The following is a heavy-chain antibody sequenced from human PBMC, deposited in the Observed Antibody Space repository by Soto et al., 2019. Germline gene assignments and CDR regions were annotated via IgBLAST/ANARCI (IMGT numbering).Heavy chain of an antibody. CDR2: INSDGSSV. CDR1: GFTLSDNW. J-gene: IGHJ4*02. CDR3: VRAPEQRPFDY. Sequence: EVQLVESGGGLVQPGGSLRLSCAASGFTLSDNWIHWVRRAPGKGLVWVSRINSDGSSVTYADSVKGRVTLSRDNAKNTWFLQMDSLRVEDTAMYYCVRAPEQRPFDYWGQGTLVTVSS. D-gene: IGHD6-25*01. V-gene: IGHV3-74*03.